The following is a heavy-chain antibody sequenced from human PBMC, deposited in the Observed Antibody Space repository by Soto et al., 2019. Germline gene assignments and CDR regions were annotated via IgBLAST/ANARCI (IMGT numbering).Heavy chain of an antibody. Sequence: PSETLSLTCTVSGGSISSYYWSWIRQPPGKGLEWIGYIYYSGSTNYNPSLKSRATISVDTSKNQFSLKLSSVTAADTAVYYCARRWGRTFDYWGQGTLVTVSS. CDR1: GGSISSYY. J-gene: IGHJ4*02. V-gene: IGHV4-59*08. CDR2: IYYSGST. D-gene: IGHD1-26*01. CDR3: ARRWGRTFDY.